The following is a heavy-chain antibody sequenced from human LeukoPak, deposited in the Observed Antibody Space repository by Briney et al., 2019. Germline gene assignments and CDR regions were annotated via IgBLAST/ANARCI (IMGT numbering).Heavy chain of an antibody. CDR3: ARVSYGDHFNLLYNGYYFDY. J-gene: IGHJ4*02. V-gene: IGHV4-39*07. D-gene: IGHD4-17*01. CDR2: IYYSGST. Sequence: PSETLSLTCTVSGGSISSSSYYWGWIRQPPGKGLEWIGSIYYSGSTYYNPSLKSRVTISVDTSKNQFSLKLSSVTAADTAVYYCARVSYGDHFNLLYNGYYFDYWGQGTLVTVSS. CDR1: GGSISSSSYY.